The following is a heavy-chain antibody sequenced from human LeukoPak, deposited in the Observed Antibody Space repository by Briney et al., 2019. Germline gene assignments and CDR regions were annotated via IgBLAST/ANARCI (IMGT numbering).Heavy chain of an antibody. CDR2: IYHSGST. D-gene: IGHD6-13*01. CDR1: GFTFSSYW. CDR3: ASMRAAAAPDY. J-gene: IGHJ4*02. Sequence: GSLRLSCAASGFTFSSYWMSWVRQAPGKGLEWIGEIYHSGSTNYNPSLKSRVTISVDKSKNQFSLKLSSVTAADTAVYHCASMRAAAAPDYWGQGTLVTVSS. V-gene: IGHV4-4*02.